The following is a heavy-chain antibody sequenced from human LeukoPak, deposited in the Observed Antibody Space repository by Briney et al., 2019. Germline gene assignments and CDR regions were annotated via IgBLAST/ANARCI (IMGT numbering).Heavy chain of an antibody. J-gene: IGHJ5*02. Sequence: AGGSLRLSCVASGFNFGDYYMNWFRQSPGKGLEWIGQIYYTGSTYYNPSLKRRVTISVDTSRNQFSLNLTSVTAADTAVYYCARGGTYNDILSFDPWGQGTLVTVSS. CDR3: ARGGTYNDILSFDP. V-gene: IGHV4-59*01. CDR1: GFNFGDYY. CDR2: IYYTGST. D-gene: IGHD3-9*01.